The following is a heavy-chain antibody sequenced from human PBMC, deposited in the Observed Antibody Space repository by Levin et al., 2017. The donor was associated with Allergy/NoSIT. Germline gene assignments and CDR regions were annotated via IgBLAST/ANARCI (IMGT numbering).Heavy chain of an antibody. CDR1: GFTFSSYG. Sequence: GGSLRLSCAASGFTFSSYGMHWVRQAPGKGLEWVAVIWDDGYKKYYADSVKGRFTISRDNSKNTLYLQMNSLRDEDTAVYYCARVLRFYYYYYMDVWRKGTTVTVAS. J-gene: IGHJ6*03. CDR2: IWDDGYKK. V-gene: IGHV3-33*01. CDR3: ARVLRFYYYYYMDV. D-gene: IGHD5-12*01.